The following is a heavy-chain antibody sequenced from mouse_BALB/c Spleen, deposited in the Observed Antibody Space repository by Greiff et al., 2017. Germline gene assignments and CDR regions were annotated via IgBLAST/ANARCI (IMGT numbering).Heavy chain of an antibody. Sequence: VQLKESGGGLVQPGGSRKLSCAASGFTFSSFEMHWVRKAPEKGLEWVAYISSGSSTIYYADTVKGRFTISRDNPKNTLFLQMTSLRSADTAMYYCARYYGNYYAMDYWGQGTSVTVSS. CDR1: GFTFSSFE. V-gene: IGHV5-17*02. D-gene: IGHD2-1*01. CDR2: ISSGSSTI. CDR3: ARYYGNYYAMDY. J-gene: IGHJ4*01.